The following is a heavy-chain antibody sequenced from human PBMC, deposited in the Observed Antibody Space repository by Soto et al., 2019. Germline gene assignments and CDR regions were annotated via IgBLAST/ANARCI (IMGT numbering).Heavy chain of an antibody. CDR3: TRSIAAAGIGY. CDR1: GFTFSGSA. CDR2: IRSKANSYAT. D-gene: IGHD6-13*01. Sequence: GGSLRLSCAASGFTFSGSAMHWVRQASGKGLEWVGRIRSKANSYATAYAASVKGRFTISRDDSKNTAYLQMNSLKTEDTAVYYCTRSIAAAGIGYWGQGTLVTVSS. J-gene: IGHJ4*02. V-gene: IGHV3-73*01.